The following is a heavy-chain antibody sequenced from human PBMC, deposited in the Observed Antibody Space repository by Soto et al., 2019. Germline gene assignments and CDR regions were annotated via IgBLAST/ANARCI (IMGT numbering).Heavy chain of an antibody. V-gene: IGHV1-2*04. CDR2: INPNSGGT. D-gene: IGHD3-10*01. Sequence: ASVKVSCKASGYTFAGYYMHWVRQAPGQGLEWMGWINPNSGGTNYAQKFQGWVTMTRDTSISTAYMELSRLRSDDTAVYYCAREDSRYGSGRYLPSDYWGQGTLVTSPQ. CDR3: AREDSRYGSGRYLPSDY. CDR1: GYTFAGYY. J-gene: IGHJ4*02.